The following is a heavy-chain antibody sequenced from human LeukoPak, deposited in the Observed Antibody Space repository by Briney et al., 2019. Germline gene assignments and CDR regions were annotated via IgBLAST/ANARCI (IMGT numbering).Heavy chain of an antibody. J-gene: IGHJ4*02. V-gene: IGHV3-30*02. CDR2: IRYDGRNK. CDR1: GFTFSSYG. Sequence: GGSLRLSCAASGFTFSSYGMHWVRQAPGKGLEWLAFIRYDGRNKYYADSVKGRCTISRDNSKNTLYLQMNSLRAEDTAVYFCAKSGYNRFDYWGQGTLVTVSS. D-gene: IGHD5-24*01. CDR3: AKSGYNRFDY.